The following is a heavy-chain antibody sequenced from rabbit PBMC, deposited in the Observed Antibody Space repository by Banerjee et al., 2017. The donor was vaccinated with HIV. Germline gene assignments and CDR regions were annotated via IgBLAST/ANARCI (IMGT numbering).Heavy chain of an antibody. CDR2: IYADGSGYT. D-gene: IGHD8-1*01. Sequence: QQQLEESGGGLVKPGGTLTLTCKASGIDFSSYYYMCWVRQAPGKGLEWIACIYADGSGYTYYASWAKGRFTISKTSSTTVTLQMTSLTAADTATYFCAISRYVGSSYYYGMDLWGPGTLVTVS. J-gene: IGHJ6*01. CDR1: GIDFSSYYY. CDR3: AISRYVGSSYYYGMDL. V-gene: IGHV1S45*01.